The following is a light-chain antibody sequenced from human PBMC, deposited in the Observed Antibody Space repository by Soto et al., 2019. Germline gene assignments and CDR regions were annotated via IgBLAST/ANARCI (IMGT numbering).Light chain of an antibody. CDR1: QSVSSN. CDR3: QQRSNWPQIT. J-gene: IGKJ1*01. Sequence: EIVMTHSLDTLSVCPPERANLSASASQSVSSNLAWYQQKPGQAPRLLIYGASTRATGIPARFSGSGSGTDFTLTISSLEPEDFAVYYCQQRSNWPQITFGQGTKVDIK. CDR2: GAS. V-gene: IGKV3-15*01.